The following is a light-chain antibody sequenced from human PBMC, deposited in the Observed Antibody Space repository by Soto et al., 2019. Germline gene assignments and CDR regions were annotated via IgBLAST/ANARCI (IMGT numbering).Light chain of an antibody. CDR2: DAS. J-gene: IGKJ4*01. V-gene: IGKV1D-13*01. CDR1: QGISSA. Sequence: AIQLTQSPSSLSASVGDRVTITCRASQGISSALAWYQQKPGKAPKLLIYDASSLESGVLSRFSGSGSGTDFTLTISSLQPEDFATYYCQQFNNYLLTFGGGTKVDIK. CDR3: QQFNNYLLT.